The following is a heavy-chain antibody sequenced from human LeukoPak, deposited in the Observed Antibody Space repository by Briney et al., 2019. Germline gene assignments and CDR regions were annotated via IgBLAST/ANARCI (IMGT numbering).Heavy chain of an antibody. V-gene: IGHV4-34*01. Sequence: SETLSLTCAVYGGSFSGYYWSWIRQPPGKGPEWIGEINHSGSTNYNPSLKSRVTMSVDTSKDQFSLKLSSVTAADTAVYYCATIIRGYSYGFGISDYYMDVWGKGTTVTVSS. J-gene: IGHJ6*03. D-gene: IGHD5-18*01. CDR3: ATIIRGYSYGFGISDYYMDV. CDR1: GGSFSGYY. CDR2: INHSGST.